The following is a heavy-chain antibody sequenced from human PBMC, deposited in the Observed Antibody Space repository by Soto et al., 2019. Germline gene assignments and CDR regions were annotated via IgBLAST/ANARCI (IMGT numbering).Heavy chain of an antibody. CDR3: ARRGDLYYYYYGMDV. Sequence: GESLKISCKGSGYSFTIYWIGWVRQMPGKGLEWMGRIDPSDSYTNYSPSFQGHVTISADKSISTAYLQWSSLKASDTAMYYCARRGDLYYYYYGMDVWGQGTTVTVSS. V-gene: IGHV5-10-1*01. CDR1: GYSFTIYW. CDR2: IDPSDSYT. J-gene: IGHJ6*02.